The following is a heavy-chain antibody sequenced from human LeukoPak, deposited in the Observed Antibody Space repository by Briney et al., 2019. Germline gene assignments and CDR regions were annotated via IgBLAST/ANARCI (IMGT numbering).Heavy chain of an antibody. CDR2: MNPSSGNT. J-gene: IGHJ3*02. Sequence: GASVKVSCKASGYTFSNYDINWVRRATGQGLEWMGWMNPSSGNTGYAQEFQGRVTMTWSTSMTTAYMELSSLRSEDTAMYYCTRAWSGGSDAFDIWGQGTMVTVSS. V-gene: IGHV1-8*01. CDR3: TRAWSGGSDAFDI. D-gene: IGHD3-3*01. CDR1: GYTFSNYD.